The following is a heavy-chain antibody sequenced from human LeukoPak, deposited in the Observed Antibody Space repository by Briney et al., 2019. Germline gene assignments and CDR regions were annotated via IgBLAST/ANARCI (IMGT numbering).Heavy chain of an antibody. Sequence: GRSLSLSCAASGFTFDDYAMHWVRQAPGKGLEWVSGISWNSGSIGYADSVKGRFTISRDNAKNSLYLQMNSLRAEDTAVYYCARWVCSPTSCYYFDYWGQGTLVVVSS. J-gene: IGHJ4*02. D-gene: IGHD2-2*01. V-gene: IGHV3-9*01. CDR1: GFTFDDYA. CDR3: ARWVCSPTSCYYFDY. CDR2: ISWNSGSI.